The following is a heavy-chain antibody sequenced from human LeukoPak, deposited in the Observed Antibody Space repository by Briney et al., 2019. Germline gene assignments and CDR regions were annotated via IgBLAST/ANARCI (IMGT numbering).Heavy chain of an antibody. CDR1: GFTFSSYS. D-gene: IGHD1-7*01. V-gene: IGHV3-48*01. CDR2: ISSSSSTI. Sequence: GGSLRLSCAASGFTFSSYSMNWVRQAPGKGLEWVSYISSSSSTIYYADSVKGRFTISKDNSKNTLYLQMNSLRAEDTAVYYCAKSPDTWNYGFLDYWGQGTLVTVSS. J-gene: IGHJ4*02. CDR3: AKSPDTWNYGFLDY.